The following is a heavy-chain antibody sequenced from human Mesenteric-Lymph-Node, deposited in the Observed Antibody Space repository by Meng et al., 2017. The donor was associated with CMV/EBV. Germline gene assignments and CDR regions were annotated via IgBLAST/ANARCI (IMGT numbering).Heavy chain of an antibody. V-gene: IGHV3-15*01. Sequence: GGSLRLSCAASGFTFNYAWMSWVRQAPGKGLEWLGHIKSRPSGGTTDYAAPVKGRFTISREDSKNTLYLQMNSLTIEDTAMYYCTTEKGGCTATTCWAFDYWGQGSLVTVSS. CDR3: TTEKGGCTATTCWAFDY. CDR2: IKSRPSGGTT. D-gene: IGHD2-2*01. J-gene: IGHJ4*02. CDR1: GFTFNYAW.